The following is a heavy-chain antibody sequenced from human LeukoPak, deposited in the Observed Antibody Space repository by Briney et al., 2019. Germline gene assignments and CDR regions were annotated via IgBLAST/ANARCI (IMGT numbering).Heavy chain of an antibody. Sequence: SVRVSCKASGGTFSSYAISWVRQAPGQGLEWMGGIIPIFGTANYAQKFQGRVTITADKSTSTAYMELSSLRSEDTAVYYCARDRVAAAGDFDYWGQGTLVTVSS. D-gene: IGHD6-13*01. CDR2: IIPIFGTA. CDR3: ARDRVAAAGDFDY. J-gene: IGHJ4*02. CDR1: GGTFSSYA. V-gene: IGHV1-69*06.